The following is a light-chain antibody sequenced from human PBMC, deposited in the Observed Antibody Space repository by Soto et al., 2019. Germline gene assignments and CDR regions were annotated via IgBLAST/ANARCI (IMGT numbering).Light chain of an antibody. J-gene: IGKJ1*01. CDR3: QQTDSTPQT. CDR2: TAS. Sequence: DIPMTQSPSSLSAHVRDRVAISCRASQSIRNYVSWYQQKQGTAHKLLIRTASTLQRGVPSRFSGSGSGTDFTLTISSLQIEDFATYFCQQTDSTPQTFGQGTNVEI. V-gene: IGKV1-39*01. CDR1: QSIRNY.